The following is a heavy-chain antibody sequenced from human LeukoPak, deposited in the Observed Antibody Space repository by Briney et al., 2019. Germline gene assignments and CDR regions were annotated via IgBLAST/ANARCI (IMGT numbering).Heavy chain of an antibody. J-gene: IGHJ4*02. CDR3: AKDRFLIPGSGYFDY. CDR1: GFTFSSYG. V-gene: IGHV3-74*01. D-gene: IGHD3-10*01. CDR2: IKSDGSNT. Sequence: PGGSLRLSCAASGFTFSSYGMHWVRQAPGKGLVWVSRIKSDGSNTNYADSVKGRFTISRDNAKNTLYLQMNSLRAEDTAAYYCAKDRFLIPGSGYFDYWGQGTLVTVSS.